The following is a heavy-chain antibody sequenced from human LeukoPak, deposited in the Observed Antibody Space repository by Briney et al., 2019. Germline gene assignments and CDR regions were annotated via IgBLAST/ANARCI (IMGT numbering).Heavy chain of an antibody. CDR2: INPSSGST. CDR3: ARALIYRVDY. J-gene: IGHJ4*02. Sequence: GASVKVSCKASGHSFTNYSMHWVRQAPGQGLEWLGIINPSSGSTSYAQKFQGRVTMTRDTSTSTVYMELSSLRSEDTAVYYCARALIYRVDYWGQGTLVTVSS. CDR1: GHSFTNYS. V-gene: IGHV1-46*01. D-gene: IGHD2-8*01.